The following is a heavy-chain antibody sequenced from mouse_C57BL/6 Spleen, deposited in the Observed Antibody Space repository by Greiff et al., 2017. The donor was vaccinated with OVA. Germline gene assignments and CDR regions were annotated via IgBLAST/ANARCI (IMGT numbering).Heavy chain of an antibody. V-gene: IGHV1-80*01. J-gene: IGHJ4*01. CDR2: IYPGDGDT. CDR1: GYAFSSYW. Sequence: VQLQQSGAELVKPGASVKISCKASGYAFSSYWMNWVKQRPGKGLEWIGQIYPGDGDTNYNGKFKGKATLTADKSSSTAYMQLSSLTSEDSAVYFGARWGRSHNAMDDWGQGTTVTVSS. D-gene: IGHD6-1*01. CDR3: ARWGRSHNAMDD.